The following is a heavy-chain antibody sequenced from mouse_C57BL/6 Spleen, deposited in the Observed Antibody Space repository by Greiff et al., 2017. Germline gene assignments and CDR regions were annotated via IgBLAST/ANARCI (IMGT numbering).Heavy chain of an antibody. J-gene: IGHJ2*01. CDR2: ISDGGSYT. D-gene: IGHD1-1*01. CDR3: ARDDGPYYGSSPRYFDY. CDR1: GFTFSSYA. Sequence: DVKLVESGGGLVKPGGSLKLSCAASGFTFSSYAMSWVRQTPEKRLEWVATISDGGSYTYYPDNVKGRFTISRDNAKNNLYLQMSHLKSEDTAMYYCARDDGPYYGSSPRYFDYWGQGTTLTVSS. V-gene: IGHV5-4*01.